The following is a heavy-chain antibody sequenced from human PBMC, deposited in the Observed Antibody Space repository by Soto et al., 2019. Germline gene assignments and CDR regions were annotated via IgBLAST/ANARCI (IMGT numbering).Heavy chain of an antibody. J-gene: IGHJ4*02. CDR2: ISSSSTHI. V-gene: IGHV3-21*01. Sequence: EVQLVESGGGLVKPGGSLRLSCAASGFTFSSYSMNWVRQAPGKGLEWVSSISSSSTHIYYTDSVKGRFTISRDNAKNSLYLQMHSLRAEDTAVYYCASAATYGDYEGGDYFDYWGQGTLVTVSS. D-gene: IGHD4-17*01. CDR1: GFTFSSYS. CDR3: ASAATYGDYEGGDYFDY.